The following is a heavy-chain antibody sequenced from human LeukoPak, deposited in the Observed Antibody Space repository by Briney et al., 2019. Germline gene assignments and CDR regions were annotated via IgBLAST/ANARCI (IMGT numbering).Heavy chain of an antibody. CDR2: INVGNGDT. Sequence: ASVKVSCKASGYSFTSYAMHWARQAPGQRLEWMGWINVGNGDTKYSQKFRGRVTITRDTSASTAYMELSSLRSEDTAVYYCARVSYASGAFDIWGLGTTVTVSS. D-gene: IGHD2-2*01. CDR1: GYSFTSYA. J-gene: IGHJ3*02. V-gene: IGHV1-3*01. CDR3: ARVSYASGAFDI.